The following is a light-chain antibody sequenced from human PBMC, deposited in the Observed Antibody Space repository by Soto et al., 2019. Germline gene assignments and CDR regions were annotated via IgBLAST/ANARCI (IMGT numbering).Light chain of an antibody. CDR1: QSINNW. CDR2: KAS. J-gene: IGKJ1*01. Sequence: DIQMTQSPSTLSASVGDRVTITCRASQSINNWLAWYQQKPGKAPKLFIFKASTLESGVPSRFSGSGSGTEFTRSISSLQPDDFSTYFCQQYESFPRTFGQGTKGEIK. CDR3: QQYESFPRT. V-gene: IGKV1-5*03.